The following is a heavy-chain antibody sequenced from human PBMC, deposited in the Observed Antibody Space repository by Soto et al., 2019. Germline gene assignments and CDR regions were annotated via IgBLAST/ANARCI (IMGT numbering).Heavy chain of an antibody. CDR3: ASQDSSGWYGRYFDY. Sequence: QVQLQESGPGLVKPSETLSLTCTVSGGSISNYYWSWIRQPPGKGLEWIGYIYNTGSTNYNPSLKIPVTIPVETSTNHFSLRLSSVTAADSAVYYCASQDSSGWYGRYFDYWGQGILVTVSS. D-gene: IGHD6-19*01. CDR2: IYNTGST. J-gene: IGHJ4*02. V-gene: IGHV4-4*08. CDR1: GGSISNYY.